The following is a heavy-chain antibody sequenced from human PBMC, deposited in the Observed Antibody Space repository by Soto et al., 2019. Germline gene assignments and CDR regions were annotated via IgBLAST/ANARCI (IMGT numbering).Heavy chain of an antibody. V-gene: IGHV2-5*02. J-gene: IGHJ5*02. D-gene: IGHD2-15*01. CDR3: AHSPLVVAATPVWFDP. Sequence: QITLKESGPTLVKPTQTLTLTCTFSGFSLSTSGVGVGWIRQPPGKALEWLALIYWDDDKRYSPSLKSRLTIHTHTPKNQVVLTMTNMDPVDTATYYCAHSPLVVAATPVWFDPWGQGTLVTVSS. CDR1: GFSLSTSGVG. CDR2: IYWDDDK.